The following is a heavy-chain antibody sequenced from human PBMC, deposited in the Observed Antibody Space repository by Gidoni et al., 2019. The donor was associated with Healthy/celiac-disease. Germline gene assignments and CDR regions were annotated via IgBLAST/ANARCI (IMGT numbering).Heavy chain of an antibody. CDR3: ARVRSNYGGLYFWY. D-gene: IGHD4-17*01. CDR1: GFPFSSYS. J-gene: IGHJ4*02. Sequence: EVQLVESVGVLVKPGGSLRLSCAASGFPFSSYSMNWVRQAPGKGLEWVSSISSSSSYIYYADSVKGRFTISRDNAKNSLYLQMNSLRAEDTAVYYCARVRSNYGGLYFWYWGQGTLVTVSS. CDR2: ISSSSSYI. V-gene: IGHV3-21*01.